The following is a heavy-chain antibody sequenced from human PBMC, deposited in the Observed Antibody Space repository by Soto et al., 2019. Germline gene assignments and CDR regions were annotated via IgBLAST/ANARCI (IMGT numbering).Heavy chain of an antibody. CDR2: INPNSGGT. V-gene: IGHV1-2*04. J-gene: IGHJ6*02. CDR1: GYTFTCYY. CDR3: ARDLGYYDILTGYSALLPGYYYYGMDV. D-gene: IGHD3-9*01. Sequence: ASVKVSCKASGYTFTCYYMHWVRQAPGQGLEWMGWINPNSGGTNYAQKFQGWVTMTRDTSISTAYMELSRLRSDDTAVYYCARDLGYYDILTGYSALLPGYYYYGMDVWGQGTTVTVSS.